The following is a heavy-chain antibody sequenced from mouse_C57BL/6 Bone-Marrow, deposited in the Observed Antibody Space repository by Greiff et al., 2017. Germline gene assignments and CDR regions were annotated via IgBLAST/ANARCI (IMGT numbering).Heavy chain of an antibody. J-gene: IGHJ2*01. D-gene: IGHD1-1*01. CDR1: GYTFTSYW. CDR3: ASHYVSSYDFDY. Sequence: QVQLQQPGAELVKPGASVKMSFKASGYTFTSYWITWVKQRPGQGLEWIGDIYPGSGSTNYNEKFKSKATLTVDTSSSTAYMQLSSLTSEDSAVXDYASHYVSSYDFDYWGQGTTLTVSA. V-gene: IGHV1-55*01. CDR2: IYPGSGST.